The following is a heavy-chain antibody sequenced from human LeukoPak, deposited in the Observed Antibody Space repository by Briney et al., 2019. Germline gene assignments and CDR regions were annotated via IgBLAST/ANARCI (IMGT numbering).Heavy chain of an antibody. CDR3: ARSRVTMIVVVISPLGY. CDR1: GYTFTGYY. CDR2: INPNSGGT. V-gene: IGHV1-2*02. J-gene: IGHJ4*02. D-gene: IGHD3-22*01. Sequence: GASVTVSCKASGYTFTGYYMHWVRQAPGQGLEWMGWINPNSGGTNYAQKFQGRVTMTRDTSISTAYMELSRLRSDDTAVYYCARSRVTMIVVVISPLGYWGQGTLVTVSS.